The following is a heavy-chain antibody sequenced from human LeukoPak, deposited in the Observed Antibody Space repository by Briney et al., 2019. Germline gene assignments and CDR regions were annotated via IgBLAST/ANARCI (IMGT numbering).Heavy chain of an antibody. CDR1: GFTFSSYA. V-gene: IGHV3-64D*09. D-gene: IGHD3-10*01. CDR2: ISNDGVTT. J-gene: IGHJ4*02. CDR3: AKSSNPYASGSYYASFDY. Sequence: GGSLRLSCSASGFTFSSYAMHWVRQAPGKGLEYVSAISNDGVTTYYADSVKGRLTIFRENSKNTLYLQMSSLRAEDTAVYYCAKSSNPYASGSYYASFDYWGQGTLVTVSS.